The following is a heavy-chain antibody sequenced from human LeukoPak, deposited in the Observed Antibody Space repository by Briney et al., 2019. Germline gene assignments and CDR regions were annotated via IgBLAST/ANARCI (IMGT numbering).Heavy chain of an antibody. J-gene: IGHJ3*02. CDR1: GFTFSSYS. CDR2: ISSSSSTI. Sequence: GGSLRLSCATSGFTFSSYSMNWVRQAPGKGLEWVSYISSSSSTIYYADSVKGRFTISRDNAKNSLYLHMNSLRAEDTAVYYCARVLLERPGIDSFDMWGQGTMVTVSS. CDR3: ARVLLERPGIDSFDM. V-gene: IGHV3-48*01. D-gene: IGHD1-1*01.